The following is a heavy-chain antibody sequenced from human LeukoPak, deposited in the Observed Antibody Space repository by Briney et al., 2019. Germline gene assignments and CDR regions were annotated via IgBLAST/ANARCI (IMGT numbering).Heavy chain of an antibody. Sequence: GGSLRLSCTASGYTFSDYGMHWVRQAPGKGLEWLSVISYSGVVKFYADSVKGRFTISRDNAKNSLYLQMDSLRAEDTAVYYCARGQGQLWTFDYWGQGTLVTVSS. V-gene: IGHV3-33*08. J-gene: IGHJ4*02. CDR1: GYTFSDYG. CDR3: ARGQGQLWTFDY. CDR2: ISYSGVVK. D-gene: IGHD5-18*01.